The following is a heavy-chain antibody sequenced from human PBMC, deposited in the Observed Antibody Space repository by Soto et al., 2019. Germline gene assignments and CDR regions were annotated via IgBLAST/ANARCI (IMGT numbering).Heavy chain of an antibody. Sequence: ASVKVSCKASGYSFTDYDVHWVRQAPGQGLEWVGGINPKSGGTDYAQDLQGRVTMTRDTSISTAYMELSRLTSDDTAVYYCATFGPNPRDYWGQGTLVTVSS. CDR3: ATFGPNPRDY. D-gene: IGHD3-10*01. CDR1: GYSFTDYD. CDR2: INPKSGGT. J-gene: IGHJ4*02. V-gene: IGHV1-2*02.